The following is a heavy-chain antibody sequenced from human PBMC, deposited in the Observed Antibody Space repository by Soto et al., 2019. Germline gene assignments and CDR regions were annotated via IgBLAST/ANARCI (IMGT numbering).Heavy chain of an antibody. CDR3: ARVNRSYCYGLDV. J-gene: IGHJ6*02. Sequence: WAVSGGNISDSNWRSCVRQTPGKGLEWIGEIYHSGSTNYNPSLKSRVTISVDKAKNQFSLKLSSVTAADTAFYYCARVNRSYCYGLDVWGQATTGTVTS. V-gene: IGHV4-4*02. CDR1: GGNISDSNW. CDR2: IYHSGST.